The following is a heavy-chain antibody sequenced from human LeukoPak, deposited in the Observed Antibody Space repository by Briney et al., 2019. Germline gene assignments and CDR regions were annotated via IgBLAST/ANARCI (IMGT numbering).Heavy chain of an antibody. Sequence: GGSLRLSCAASGFTFSRYWMHWVRQAPGKGLVWVSRINSDRRSTSYADSVKGRFTISRDNAKNTLYLQMNSLRAEDTAVYYCARDHVVRGVIPYYFDYWGQGTLVTVSS. D-gene: IGHD3-10*01. CDR1: GFTFSRYW. CDR3: ARDHVVRGVIPYYFDY. CDR2: INSDRRST. J-gene: IGHJ4*02. V-gene: IGHV3-74*01.